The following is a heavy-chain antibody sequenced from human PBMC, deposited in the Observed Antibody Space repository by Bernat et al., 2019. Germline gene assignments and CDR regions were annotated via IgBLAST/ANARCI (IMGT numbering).Heavy chain of an antibody. CDR1: GYTFTSYD. V-gene: IGHV1-8*01. CDR3: ARVGGIAAAGQIDY. D-gene: IGHD6-13*01. J-gene: IGHJ4*02. Sequence: QVQLVQSGAEVKKPGASVKVSCKASGYTFTSYDINWVRQATGQGLEWMGWMNPNSGNTGYAQKFQGRVTMTRDTSISTAYMELSRLRSDDTAVYYCARVGGIAAAGQIDYWGQGTLVTVSS. CDR2: MNPNSGNT.